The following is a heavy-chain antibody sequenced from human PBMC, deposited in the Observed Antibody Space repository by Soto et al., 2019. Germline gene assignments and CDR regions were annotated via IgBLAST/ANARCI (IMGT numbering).Heavy chain of an antibody. V-gene: IGHV4-30-2*01. D-gene: IGHD3-16*01. CDR3: ARAVAPYLGTWFDP. J-gene: IGHJ5*02. Sequence: QLQLQESGSGLVKPSQTLSLTCAVSGGSISSGNSYAWSWIRQPPGKGLEWIGSISHTGRTSYNPSLKDRVTMSFDKSKNQFSLKLSSVTAADMAVYYCARAVAPYLGTWFDPWGQGSLVIVSS. CDR2: ISHTGRT. CDR1: GGSISSGNSYA.